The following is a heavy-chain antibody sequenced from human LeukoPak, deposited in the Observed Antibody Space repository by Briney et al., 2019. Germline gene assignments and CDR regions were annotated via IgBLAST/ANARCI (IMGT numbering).Heavy chain of an antibody. CDR1: GFTFSSFE. J-gene: IGHJ6*04. V-gene: IGHV3-48*03. CDR2: ISSNGTTI. CDR3: ARVGPLWFGEPYYYYNMDV. D-gene: IGHD3-10*01. Sequence: GGSLRLSCAASGFTFSSFEMNWVRQAPGKGLEWVSYISSNGTTIYYADSVKGRFTISRDNAKNSLYLQMNSLRAEDTAVYYCARVGPLWFGEPYYYYNMDVWGTGTTVTVSS.